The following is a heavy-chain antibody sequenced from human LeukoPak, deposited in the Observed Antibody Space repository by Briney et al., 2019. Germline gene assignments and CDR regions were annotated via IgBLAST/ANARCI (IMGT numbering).Heavy chain of an antibody. CDR1: GFTVSSNY. CDR2: IYSGGST. Sequence: GGSLRLSCAASGFTVSSNYMSWVRQAPGKGLEWVSVIYSGGSTYYADSVKGRFTISRDNSKNMLYLQMNSLRAEDTAVYYCARSGSSGYLLYFDYWGQGTLVTVSS. V-gene: IGHV3-66*01. D-gene: IGHD3-22*01. J-gene: IGHJ4*02. CDR3: ARSGSSGYLLYFDY.